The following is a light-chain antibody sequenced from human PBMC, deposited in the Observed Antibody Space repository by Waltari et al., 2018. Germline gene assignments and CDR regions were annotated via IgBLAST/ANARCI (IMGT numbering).Light chain of an antibody. CDR3: CSYAGSSTYV. V-gene: IGLV2-23*01. CDR1: SSDVGSYNL. Sequence: QSALTQPASVSGSPGQSITISCTGTSSDVGSYNLVSWYQQHPGKAPKLMIYEGSQRPAVVSNRFSRSKSGNTAALTISGLQAEDEADYSCCSYAGSSTYVFGTGTKVTVL. J-gene: IGLJ1*01. CDR2: EGS.